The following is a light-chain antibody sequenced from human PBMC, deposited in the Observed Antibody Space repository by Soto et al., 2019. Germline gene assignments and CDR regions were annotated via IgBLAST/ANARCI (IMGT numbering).Light chain of an antibody. CDR2: DVS. V-gene: IGLV2-11*01. Sequence: QSVLTQPRSVSGSPGQSVTISCTGTSSDVGGYNYVSWYQQHPGKAPKLMIYDVSKRPSGVPDRFSGSKSGNTASLTISGLQAEDEADYYCSSYKSSRAYVFGIGTKVTVL. CDR3: SSYKSSRAYV. J-gene: IGLJ1*01. CDR1: SSDVGGYNY.